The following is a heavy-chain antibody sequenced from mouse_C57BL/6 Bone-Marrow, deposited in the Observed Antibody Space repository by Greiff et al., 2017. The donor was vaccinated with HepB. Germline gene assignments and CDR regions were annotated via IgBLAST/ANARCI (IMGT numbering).Heavy chain of an antibody. Sequence: QVQLKESGAELVRPGTSVKMSCKASGYTFTNYWIGWAKQRPGHGLEWIGDIYPGGGYTNYNEKFKGKATLTADKSSSTAYMQFSSLTSEDSAIYYCARYYGSSYPFDYWGQGTTLTVSS. CDR1: GYTFTNYW. V-gene: IGHV1-63*01. CDR3: ARYYGSSYPFDY. J-gene: IGHJ2*01. D-gene: IGHD1-1*01. CDR2: IYPGGGYT.